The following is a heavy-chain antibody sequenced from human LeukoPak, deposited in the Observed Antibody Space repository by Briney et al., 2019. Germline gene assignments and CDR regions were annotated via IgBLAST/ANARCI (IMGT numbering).Heavy chain of an antibody. J-gene: IGHJ5*02. V-gene: IGHV4-59*08. Sequence: TPSETLSLTCTVSGGSINRYYWSWIRQPPGKGLEWIGYIYYSGSTNYNPSLKSRVIISVDTSKNQFSLKLSSVTAADTAVYYCARHSGDYNWFDRWGQGTLVAVSS. CDR2: IYYSGST. CDR3: ARHSGDYNWFDR. CDR1: GGSINRYY. D-gene: IGHD1-26*01.